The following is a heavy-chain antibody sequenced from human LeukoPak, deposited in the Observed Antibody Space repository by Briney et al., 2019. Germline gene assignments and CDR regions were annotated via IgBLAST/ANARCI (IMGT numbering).Heavy chain of an antibody. CDR1: GFTFGDYA. CDR3: ATLITMIRGIDLYDY. CDR2: IRGKPYSGTT. V-gene: IGHV3-49*04. D-gene: IGHD3-10*01. Sequence: GGSLRPSCRTSGFTFGDYAMSWVRQAPGKGLQWVGFIRGKPYSGTTEYAASVKGRFTISRDDSKSIAYLQMNSLKIEDTAIYYCATLITMIRGIDLYDYWGQGTLVTVSS. J-gene: IGHJ4*02.